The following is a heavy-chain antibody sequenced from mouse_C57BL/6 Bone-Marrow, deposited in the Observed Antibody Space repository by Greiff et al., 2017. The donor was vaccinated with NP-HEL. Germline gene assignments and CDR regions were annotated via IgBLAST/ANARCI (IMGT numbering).Heavy chain of an antibody. CDR1: GYTFTSYW. CDR3: ARSYYYGSSYLLDY. Sequence: VQLQQSGAELAKPGASVKLSCKASGYTFTSYWMHWVKQRPGQGLEWIGYINPSSGYTKYNQKFKDKAKLTADKSSSTAYMQLSSLTYEDSAVYYCARSYYYGSSYLLDYWGQGTTLTVSS. D-gene: IGHD1-1*01. CDR2: INPSSGYT. J-gene: IGHJ2*01. V-gene: IGHV1-7*01.